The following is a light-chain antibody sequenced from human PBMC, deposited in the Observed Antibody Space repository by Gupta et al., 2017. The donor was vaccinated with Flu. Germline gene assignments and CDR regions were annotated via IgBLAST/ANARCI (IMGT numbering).Light chain of an antibody. J-gene: IGLJ3*02. CDR1: SSNIRINT. CDR2: SNN. CDR3: AACAGSRNGWV. V-gene: IGLV1-44*01. Sequence: QSVLTQPPSASGTPGQRVTISCSGSSSNIRINTVNWYQQLPGTAPQLIIYSNNQRPSGVSDRFSGSKSGNSASLAISGLQAEDEADYYCAACAGSRNGWVFGGGTKLTVL.